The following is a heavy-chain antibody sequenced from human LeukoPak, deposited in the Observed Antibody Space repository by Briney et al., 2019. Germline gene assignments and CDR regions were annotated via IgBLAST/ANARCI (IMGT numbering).Heavy chain of an antibody. V-gene: IGHV4-34*01. D-gene: IGHD6-19*01. J-gene: IGHJ5*02. CDR1: GGSFSGYY. CDR2: INHSGST. Sequence: KSSETLSLTCAVYGGSFSGYYWSWIRQPPGKGLERIGEINHSGSTNYNPSLKSRVTISVDTSKNQFSLKLSSVTAADTAVYYCARTSGWYQHWFDPWGQGTLVTVSS. CDR3: ARTSGWYQHWFDP.